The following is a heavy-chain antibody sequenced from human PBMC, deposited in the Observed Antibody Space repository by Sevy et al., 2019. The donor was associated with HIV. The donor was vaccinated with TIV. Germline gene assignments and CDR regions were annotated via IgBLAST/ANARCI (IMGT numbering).Heavy chain of an antibody. Sequence: ASVKVSCKVSGYTLTKLSMHWVRQAPGKGLEWMGSFDPEDGETIQALRFQGRLSMTEDTSTETAYMEMSSLNSEDTAIYYCATTKDYYDNSGDPLDYWGQGSLVTVSS. J-gene: IGHJ4*02. CDR3: ATTKDYYDNSGDPLDY. V-gene: IGHV1-24*01. D-gene: IGHD3-22*01. CDR2: FDPEDGET. CDR1: GYTLTKLS.